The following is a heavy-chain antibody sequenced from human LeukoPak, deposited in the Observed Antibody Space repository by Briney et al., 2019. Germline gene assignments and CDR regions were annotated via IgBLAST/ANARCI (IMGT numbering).Heavy chain of an antibody. CDR2: TYYRSTWLN. V-gene: IGHV6-1*01. Sequence: SQTLSLTCAISGDSVSSNSAASSWIRQSPSRGLEWLGRTYYRSTWLNEYAVSVKSRITINPDTSKNQFSLQLNSVTPEDTAVYYCARDGGSCRDFDYWGQGTLVTVSS. D-gene: IGHD1-26*01. CDR1: GDSVSSNSAA. CDR3: ARDGGSCRDFDY. J-gene: IGHJ4*02.